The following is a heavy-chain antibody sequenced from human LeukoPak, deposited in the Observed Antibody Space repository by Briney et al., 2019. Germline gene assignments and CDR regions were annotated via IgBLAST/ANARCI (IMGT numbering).Heavy chain of an antibody. CDR2: IKQDGSEK. D-gene: IGHD4-17*01. CDR1: GFTFSTYW. CDR3: ARVRTTADFDY. Sequence: PGESLRLSCAASGFTFSTYWMSWVRQAPGKGLEWVANIKQDGSEKYYVDSVKGRLSISRDNAKNSLYLQMNSLRAEDTSIYYCARVRTTADFDYWGQGTLVTVSS. V-gene: IGHV3-7*04. J-gene: IGHJ4*02.